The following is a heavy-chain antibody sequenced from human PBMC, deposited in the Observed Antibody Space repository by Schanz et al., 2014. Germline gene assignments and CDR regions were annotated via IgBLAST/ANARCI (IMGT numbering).Heavy chain of an antibody. D-gene: IGHD3-10*01. J-gene: IGHJ3*02. CDR2: INAHTGNT. CDR3: ARVHIATYHYNSPGAFDI. Sequence: QVQLVQSGPEVKKPGASVKVSCKASGYTFTSYYMHWVRQAPGQGPELMGWINAHTGNTQYAQKFQGRVNMTRDTVTTTVHLELTRLRTDDTAIYYCARVHIATYHYNSPGAFDIWGQGTRVTVSS. CDR1: GYTFTSYY. V-gene: IGHV1-2*02.